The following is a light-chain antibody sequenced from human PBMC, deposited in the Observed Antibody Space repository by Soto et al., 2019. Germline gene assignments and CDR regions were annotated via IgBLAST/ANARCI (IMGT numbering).Light chain of an antibody. CDR2: EVS. CDR1: SSDVGGYNY. CDR3: DSYTSSRAYV. Sequence: QSALTQPPSASGSPGQSVTISCTGTSSDVGGYNYVSWYQQHPGKAPKLMIYEVSYRPSGVSNRFSGSKSGSTASLTISGLQAEDEADYYCDSYTSSRAYVFGIGTKLTVL. V-gene: IGLV2-14*01. J-gene: IGLJ1*01.